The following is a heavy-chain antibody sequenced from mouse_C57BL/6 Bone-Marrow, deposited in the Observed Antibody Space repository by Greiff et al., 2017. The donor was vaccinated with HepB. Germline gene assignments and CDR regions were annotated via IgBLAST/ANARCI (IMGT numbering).Heavy chain of an antibody. V-gene: IGHV2-6-1*01. CDR1: GFSFTSYG. CDR2: IWSDGST. D-gene: IGHD1-1*01. J-gene: IGHJ4*01. CDR3: ARHEDYVNYAMDY. Sequence: QVQLKESGPGLVAPSQSLSITCTVSGFSFTSYGVHWVRQPPGKGLEWLVVIWSDGSTTYNSALKSRLSISKENSKSQVCLKMNSLQTDDTAMYYCARHEDYVNYAMDYWGQGTSVTVSS.